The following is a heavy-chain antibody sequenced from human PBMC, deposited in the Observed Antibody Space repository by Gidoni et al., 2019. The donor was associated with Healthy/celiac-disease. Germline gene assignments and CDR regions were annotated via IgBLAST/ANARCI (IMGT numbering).Heavy chain of an antibody. CDR1: GGSFSGYY. CDR2: INHSGST. D-gene: IGHD3-3*01. J-gene: IGHJ4*02. Sequence: QVQLQQWGAGLLKPSETLSLTCAVYGGSFSGYYWSWIRQPPGKGLEWIGEINHSGSTNYNPSLKSRVTISVDTSKNQFSLKLSSVTAADTAVYYCAQTFWSGLYYFDYWGQGTLVTVSS. V-gene: IGHV4-34*01. CDR3: AQTFWSGLYYFDY.